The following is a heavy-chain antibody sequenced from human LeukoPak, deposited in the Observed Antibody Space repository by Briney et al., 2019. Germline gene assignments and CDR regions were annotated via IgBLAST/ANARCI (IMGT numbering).Heavy chain of an antibody. CDR1: GGTFNNYA. CDR2: IIPIFGTA. Sequence: WVTVSYKDSGGTFNNYASSWVGQAPGEGREGMGGIIPIFGTANYAQQFHARVTITPDESPSTAPMELSTLRSEDTALYYCARGQVPAATENWFDPWGQGTLATV. CDR3: ARGQVPAATENWFDP. J-gene: IGHJ5*02. D-gene: IGHD2-2*01. V-gene: IGHV1-69*01.